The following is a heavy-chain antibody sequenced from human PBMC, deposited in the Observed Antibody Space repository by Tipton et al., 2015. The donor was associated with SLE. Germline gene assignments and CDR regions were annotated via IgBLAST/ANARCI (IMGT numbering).Heavy chain of an antibody. Sequence: SLRLSCAASGFTFEDYGVSWVRQAPGKGLEWVSGIDWNGGRTGYADSVKGRFTISRDNAKNSLYLQMNGLRAEDTALYYCARGGGSSWPIGWFDPWGQGTLVTVSS. CDR2: IDWNGGRT. CDR1: GFTFEDYG. CDR3: ARGGGSSWPIGWFDP. D-gene: IGHD6-13*01. V-gene: IGHV3-20*04. J-gene: IGHJ5*02.